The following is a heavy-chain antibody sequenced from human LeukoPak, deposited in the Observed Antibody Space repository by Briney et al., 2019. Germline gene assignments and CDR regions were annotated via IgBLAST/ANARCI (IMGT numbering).Heavy chain of an antibody. J-gene: IGHJ6*03. V-gene: IGHV3-7*01. CDR1: GFTFSNYW. Sequence: GGSLRLSCAASGFTFSNYWMSWVRQAPGKGLEWVANINQDGSTKYYADSVKGRFTISRDNAKNSLYLQMNSLRAEDTAVYYCAQLFYYYYYMDVRGNGTTVTVSS. CDR3: AQLFYYYYYMDV. CDR2: INQDGSTK. D-gene: IGHD1-1*01.